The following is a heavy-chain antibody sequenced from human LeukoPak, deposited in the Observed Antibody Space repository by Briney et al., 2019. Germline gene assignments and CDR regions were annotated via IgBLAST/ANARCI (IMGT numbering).Heavy chain of an antibody. D-gene: IGHD3-3*01. CDR2: ISYDGSNK. J-gene: IGHJ4*02. CDR3: ARSGLSDFWSGFDY. Sequence: TGGSLRLSCATSGFTFSSYAMHWVRQAPGKGLEWVAIISYDGSNKYYADSVKGRFTISRDNSKNTLYLQMNSLRAEDTAVYYCARSGLSDFWSGFDYWGQGTLVTVSS. CDR1: GFTFSSYA. V-gene: IGHV3-30-3*01.